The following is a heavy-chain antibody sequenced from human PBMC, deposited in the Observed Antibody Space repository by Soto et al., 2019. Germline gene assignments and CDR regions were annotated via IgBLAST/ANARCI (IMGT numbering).Heavy chain of an antibody. J-gene: IGHJ5*02. Sequence: PSETLSLTCTVSGGSISSYYWSWIRQPPGKGLEWIGYIYYSGSTNYNPSLKSRVTISVDTSKNQFSLKLSSVTAADTAVYYCARQGYSYAFTNWFDPWGQGTLVTVSS. V-gene: IGHV4-59*08. CDR2: IYYSGST. D-gene: IGHD5-18*01. CDR3: ARQGYSYAFTNWFDP. CDR1: GGSISSYY.